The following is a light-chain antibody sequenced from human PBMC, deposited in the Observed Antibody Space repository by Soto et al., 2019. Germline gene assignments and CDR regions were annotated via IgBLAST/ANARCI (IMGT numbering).Light chain of an antibody. CDR1: SSDVGGFNS. CDR2: DVV. J-gene: IGLJ1*01. V-gene: IGLV2-14*03. CDR3: SLYRSTMTNV. Sequence: QSALTQPASVSGSPGQSITISCTGTSSDVGGFNSVSWYQLRPGTAPKLILYDVVDRPSGVSDRFSGSKSGNTASLTIAGLQAADEADYFCSLYRSTMTNVFGSGTQLTVL.